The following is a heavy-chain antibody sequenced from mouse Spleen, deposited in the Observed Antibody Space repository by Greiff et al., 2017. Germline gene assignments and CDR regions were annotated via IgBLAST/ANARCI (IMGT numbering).Heavy chain of an antibody. Sequence: QVQLQQSGAELARPGASVKMSCKASGYTFTSYTMHWVKQRPGQGLEWIGYINPSSGYTKYNQKFKDKATLTADKSSSTAYMQLSSLTSEDSAVYYCARESNYAWFAYWGQGTLVTVSA. CDR1: GYTFTSYT. V-gene: IGHV1-4*01. D-gene: IGHD2-5*01. CDR2: INPSSGYT. CDR3: ARESNYAWFAY. J-gene: IGHJ3*01.